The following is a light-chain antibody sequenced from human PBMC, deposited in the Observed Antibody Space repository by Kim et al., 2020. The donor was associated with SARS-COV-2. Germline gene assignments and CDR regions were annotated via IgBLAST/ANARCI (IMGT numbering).Light chain of an antibody. CDR2: DAS. Sequence: ASVGDRVTITCQASQDINNSLNWYQQKPGKAPKFLIFDASNLDTGVPSRFSGSGSGTDFTFTISSLQPEDIATYYCQQYDNLPPYTFGQGTKLEIK. CDR1: QDINNS. CDR3: QQYDNLPPYT. J-gene: IGKJ2*01. V-gene: IGKV1-33*01.